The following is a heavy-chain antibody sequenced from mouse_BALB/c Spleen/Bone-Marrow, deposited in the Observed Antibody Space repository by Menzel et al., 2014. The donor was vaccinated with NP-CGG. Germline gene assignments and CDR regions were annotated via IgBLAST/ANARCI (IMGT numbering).Heavy chain of an antibody. J-gene: IGHJ2*01. CDR3: ARSGSSSGYFDY. CDR1: GFTFSSFG. D-gene: IGHD1-1*01. CDR2: ISSGSSTI. V-gene: IGHV5-17*02. Sequence: EVKLVESGGGLVQPGGSRKLSCAASGFTFSSFGMHWVRQAPEKGLEWVAYISSGSSTIYYADTVMGRFTISRDNPKNTLFLQMTSLRSEDTAMYYCARSGSSSGYFDYWGRGTTLTVSS.